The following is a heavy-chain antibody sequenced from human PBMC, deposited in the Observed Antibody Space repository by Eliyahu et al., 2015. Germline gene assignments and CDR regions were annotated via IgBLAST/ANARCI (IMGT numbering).Heavy chain of an antibody. J-gene: IGHJ6*02. CDR1: GGSIRSSSYY. CDR2: TYYSGST. Sequence: QLQLQESGPGLVKPSETLSLTCTVSGGSIRSSSYYWGWIRXPPGXXLEWIGSTYYSGSTHYNPSLKSRVTISVDTSKNQFSLKLSFVTAADTAVYYCARHRAEKEWLSRLFTMVRGVRDYYYGMDVWGQGTTVTVSS. V-gene: IGHV4-39*01. CDR3: ARHRAEKEWLSRLFTMVRGVRDYYYGMDV. D-gene: IGHD3-10*01.